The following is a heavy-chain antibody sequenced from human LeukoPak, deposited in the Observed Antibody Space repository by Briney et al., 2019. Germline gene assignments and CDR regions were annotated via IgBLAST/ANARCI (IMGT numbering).Heavy chain of an antibody. CDR3: AKDAPYSSSWGKFDY. V-gene: IGHV3-30*02. D-gene: IGHD6-13*01. CDR2: IRYDGSNK. J-gene: IGHJ4*02. CDR1: GFTFSSYG. Sequence: GGSLRLSCAASGFTFSSYGMHWVRQAPGKGLEWVAFIRYDGSNKYYADSVKGRFTISRDNSKNTLYLQMNSLRAEDTAVYYCAKDAPYSSSWGKFDYWGQGTLVTVSS.